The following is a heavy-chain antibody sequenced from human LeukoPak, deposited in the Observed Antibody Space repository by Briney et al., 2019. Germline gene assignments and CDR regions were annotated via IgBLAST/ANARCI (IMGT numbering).Heavy chain of an antibody. Sequence: GESLKISCQVSGYIFTHYWIGWVRQMPGKGLESMGIIYPADSDTAYSPSFQGQVTISVDKSISTAYLQWSNLKASDTAMYYCARHGGRTIVWGQGTLVTVSS. J-gene: IGHJ4*02. D-gene: IGHD3-16*01. CDR3: ARHGGRTIV. CDR2: IYPADSDT. V-gene: IGHV5-51*01. CDR1: GYIFTHYW.